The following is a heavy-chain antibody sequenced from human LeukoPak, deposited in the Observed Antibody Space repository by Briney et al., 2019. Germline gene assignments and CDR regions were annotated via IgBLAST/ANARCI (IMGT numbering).Heavy chain of an antibody. CDR3: ARDLYGDYVAGGNWFHP. Sequence: SETLSLTCTVSGGSISSGGYYWSWIRQHPGKGLEWIGYIYYSGSTYYNPSLKSRVTISVDTSKNQFSLKLSSVTAANTAVYYCARDLYGDYVAGGNWFHPWGQGTLVTVSS. CDR1: GGSISSGGYY. D-gene: IGHD4-17*01. J-gene: IGHJ5*02. V-gene: IGHV4-31*03. CDR2: IYYSGST.